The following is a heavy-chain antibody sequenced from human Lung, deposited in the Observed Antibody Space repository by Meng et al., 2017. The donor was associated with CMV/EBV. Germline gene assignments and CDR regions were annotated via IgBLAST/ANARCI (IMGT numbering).Heavy chain of an antibody. D-gene: IGHD1-1*01. CDR2: LYDSGST. J-gene: IGHJ4*02. CDR1: GGSISSSTYY. Sequence: QLQLQESGPGLWRPSETLSLTCSVSGGSISSSTYYWAWIRQPPGKGLEWIGSLYDSGSTYYHPSLKSRVTISVDTSKTYFSLKLRSVTAADTAVYYCARDLEYWGQGTLVTVSS. V-gene: IGHV4-39*07. CDR3: ARDLEY.